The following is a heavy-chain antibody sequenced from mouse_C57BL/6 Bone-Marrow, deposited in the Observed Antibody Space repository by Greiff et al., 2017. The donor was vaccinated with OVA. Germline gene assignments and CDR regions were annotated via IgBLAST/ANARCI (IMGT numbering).Heavy chain of an antibody. CDR2: IDPANGNT. CDR3: AHYYGSSYGYWYFDV. V-gene: IGHV14-3*01. Sequence: EVQLQQSVAELVRPGASVKLSCTASGFNIKNTYMHWVKQRPEQGLEWIGRIDPANGNTKYAPKFQGKATITADTSSNTAYLQLSSLTSEDTAIYYCAHYYGSSYGYWYFDVWGTGTTVTVSS. D-gene: IGHD1-1*01. J-gene: IGHJ1*03. CDR1: GFNIKNTY.